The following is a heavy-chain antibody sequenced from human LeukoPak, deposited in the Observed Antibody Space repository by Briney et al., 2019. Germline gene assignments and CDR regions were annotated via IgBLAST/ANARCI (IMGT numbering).Heavy chain of an antibody. CDR2: INPNSGGT. V-gene: IGHV1-2*06. D-gene: IGHD5-12*01. J-gene: IGHJ4*02. Sequence: ASVKVSCKASGYTFTGYYMHWVRQSPGQGLECMDRINPNSGGTNYAQKFQGRVTMTRDTSISTAYMELSRLRSDDTAVYYCTRDRGYDYFFDYWGQGTLVTVSS. CDR1: GYTFTGYY. CDR3: TRDRGYDYFFDY.